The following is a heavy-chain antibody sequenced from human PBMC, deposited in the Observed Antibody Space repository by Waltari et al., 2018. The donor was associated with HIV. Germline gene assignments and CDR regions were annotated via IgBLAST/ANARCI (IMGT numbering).Heavy chain of an antibody. Sequence: EVQLVQSGAEVRKSGESLKISCKDSGYTFTNYWIAWVRQMSGEGLEWMGIIYPFDSDTRYNPSFEGQITISVDKSLASAYLEWSNLNASDAAIYYCARLFYYDTTGYINNAFDIWGQGTVVTVS. CDR1: GYTFTNYW. J-gene: IGHJ3*02. CDR2: IYPFDSDT. CDR3: ARLFYYDTTGYINNAFDI. D-gene: IGHD3-22*01. V-gene: IGHV5-51*03.